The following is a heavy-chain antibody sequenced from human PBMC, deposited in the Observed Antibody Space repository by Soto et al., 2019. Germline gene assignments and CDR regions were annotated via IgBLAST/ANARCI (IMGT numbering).Heavy chain of an antibody. CDR1: GFTFSSYG. CDR2: ISYDGSNK. D-gene: IGHD6-13*01. CDR3: AKDPRYSSSWSSYYFDY. V-gene: IGHV3-30*18. Sequence: GGSLRLSCAASGFTFSSYGMHWVRQAPGKGLEWVAVISYDGSNKYYADSVKGRFTISRDNSKNTLYLQMNSLRAEDTAVYYCAKDPRYSSSWSSYYFDYWGQGTLVTVSS. J-gene: IGHJ4*02.